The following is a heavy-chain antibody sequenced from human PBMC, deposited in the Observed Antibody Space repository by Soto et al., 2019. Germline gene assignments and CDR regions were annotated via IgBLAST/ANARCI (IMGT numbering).Heavy chain of an antibody. CDR1: GGSISSGQNF. CDR2: IHHSGST. J-gene: IGHJ4*02. V-gene: IGHV4-30-4*01. CDR3: ARDTGTYPYYFDS. D-gene: IGHD1-26*01. Sequence: QVQLQESGPGLVKPSQTLSLTCTVSGGSISSGQNFWSWIRQSPGKGLEWIGYIHHSGSTYYNPSLKSRLTISVDTSKYQISLKLNSVTAADTAVYYCARDTGTYPYYFDSWGQGTLVTVSS.